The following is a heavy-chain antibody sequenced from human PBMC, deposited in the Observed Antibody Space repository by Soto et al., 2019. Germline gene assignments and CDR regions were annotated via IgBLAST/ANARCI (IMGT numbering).Heavy chain of an antibody. V-gene: IGHV3-23*01. J-gene: IGHJ6*03. CDR1: GFTFSSYA. CDR2: ISGSGGST. D-gene: IGHD4-17*01. CDR3: AKDGTTVTTWGYYYYMDV. Sequence: PGGSLRLSCAASGFTFSSYAMSWVRQAPGKGLEWVSAISGSGGSTYYADSVKGRFTISRDNSKNTLYLQMNSLRAEDTAVYYCAKDGTTVTTWGYYYYMDVWGKGTTVTVSS.